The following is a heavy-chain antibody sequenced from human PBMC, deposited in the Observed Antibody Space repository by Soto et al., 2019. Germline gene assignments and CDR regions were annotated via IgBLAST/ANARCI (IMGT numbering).Heavy chain of an antibody. CDR1: GGSISSGGYY. V-gene: IGHV4-31*03. J-gene: IGHJ5*02. CDR2: IYYSGST. Sequence: PSETLSLTCTVSGGSISSGGYYWSWIRQHPGKGLEWIGYIYYSGSTYYNPSLKSRVTISVDTSKNQFSLKLSSVTAADTAVYYCARERYYDSSGYWPWFDPWGQGTLVTVS. CDR3: ARERYYDSSGYWPWFDP. D-gene: IGHD3-22*01.